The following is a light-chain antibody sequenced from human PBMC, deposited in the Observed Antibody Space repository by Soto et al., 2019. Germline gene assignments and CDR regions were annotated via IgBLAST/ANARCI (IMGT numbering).Light chain of an antibody. J-gene: IGKJ1*01. CDR3: LQNFNYPRT. Sequence: AIQMTQSPSSLSASVGDRVTITCRASQGIRNDLGWYQQKPGKAPTLLIYAASSLQTGVPSRFSGSGSGTDFTLTISSLQPKDFATYCCLQNFNYPRTFGQVTKVAIK. V-gene: IGKV1-6*01. CDR2: AAS. CDR1: QGIRND.